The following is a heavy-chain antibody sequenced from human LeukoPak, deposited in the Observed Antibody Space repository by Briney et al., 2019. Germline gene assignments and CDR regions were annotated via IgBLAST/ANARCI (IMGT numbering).Heavy chain of an antibody. CDR1: GFTFSNYG. J-gene: IGHJ5*02. CDR2: IRYDGTNK. CDR3: ARVKVEMATIGWLDP. D-gene: IGHD5-24*01. Sequence: GGSLRLSCAASGFTFSNYGMHWVREAPGKGLEWVAVIRYDGTNKYYADSVRGRFTISRDNSKNTLYLQMNSLRADDTAVYYCARVKVEMATIGWLDPWGQGTLVTVSS. V-gene: IGHV3-33*01.